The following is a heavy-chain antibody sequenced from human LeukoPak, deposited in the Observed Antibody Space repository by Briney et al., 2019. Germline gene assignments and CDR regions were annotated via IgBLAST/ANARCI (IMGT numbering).Heavy chain of an antibody. CDR2: ISSSGSNI. CDR1: GFTFSSSE. Sequence: PGGSLRLSCAASGFTFSSSEMNWVRQAPGKGLEWVSYISSSGSNIYYADSVKGRFTISRDNAKRSLYLRMNRLRAEDTAVYYCATRFLEVDDPWGQGTLVTVSS. D-gene: IGHD3-3*01. V-gene: IGHV3-48*03. CDR3: ATRFLEVDDP. J-gene: IGHJ5*02.